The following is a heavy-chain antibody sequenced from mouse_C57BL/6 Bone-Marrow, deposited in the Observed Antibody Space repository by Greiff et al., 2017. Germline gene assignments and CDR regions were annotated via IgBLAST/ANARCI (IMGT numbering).Heavy chain of an antibody. D-gene: IGHD2-4*01. CDR2: ISSGGSYT. CDR3: ARHRLRGFAY. CDR1: GFTFSSYG. V-gene: IGHV5-6*01. J-gene: IGHJ3*01. Sequence: EVQGVESGGDLVKPGGSLKLSCAASGFTFSSYGMSWVRQTPDKRLEWVATISSGGSYTYYPDSVKGRFTISRDNAKNTLYLQMSSLKSEDTAMYYCARHRLRGFAYWGQGTLVTVSA.